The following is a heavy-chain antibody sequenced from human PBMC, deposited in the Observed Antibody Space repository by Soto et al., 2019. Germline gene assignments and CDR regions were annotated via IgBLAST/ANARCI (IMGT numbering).Heavy chain of an antibody. CDR1: GFSLSNYA. V-gene: IGHV3-23*01. CDR3: ASDCSSSSCSVWHY. J-gene: IGHJ4*02. D-gene: IGHD2-2*01. Sequence: EVQLLESGGDLVQPGGSLRLSCAASGFSLSNYAMTWVRQAPGKGLEWVSGITGSADKTYYADSVKGRFIISRDNSKNPLYLQMNSLRAEDTALYYCASDCSSSSCSVWHYWGQGTLVTVSS. CDR2: ITGSADKT.